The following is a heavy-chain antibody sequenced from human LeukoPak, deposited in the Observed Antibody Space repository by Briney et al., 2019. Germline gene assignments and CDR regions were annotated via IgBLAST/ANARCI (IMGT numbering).Heavy chain of an antibody. J-gene: IGHJ4*02. CDR1: GFNFASYA. V-gene: IGHV3-23*01. Sequence: GGSLRLSCEVSGFNFASYAMNWVRQAPGKGLEWVSGISGSDATSCYRDSVKGRFTISRDNSKDTLYLHIKSLRDEDTAVYYCAKDISSNCYRGRGVDHWGQGTLVTVSS. CDR3: AKDISSNCYRGRGVDH. CDR2: ISGSDATS. D-gene: IGHD2-2*01.